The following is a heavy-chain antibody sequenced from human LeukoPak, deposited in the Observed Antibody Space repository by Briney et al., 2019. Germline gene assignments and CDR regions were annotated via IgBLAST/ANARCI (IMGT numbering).Heavy chain of an antibody. D-gene: IGHD3-22*01. J-gene: IGHJ4*02. V-gene: IGHV1-2*02. CDR2: INPNSGGT. Sequence: ASVKVSCKASGYTFTGYYMHWVRQAPGQGLEWMGWINPNSGGTNYAQKFQGRVTMTRDTSISTAYMELSRLRSDDTAVYYCARDLTHRRNYDSSGYQIVPAFWGQGTLVTVSS. CDR1: GYTFTGYY. CDR3: ARDLTHRRNYDSSGYQIVPAF.